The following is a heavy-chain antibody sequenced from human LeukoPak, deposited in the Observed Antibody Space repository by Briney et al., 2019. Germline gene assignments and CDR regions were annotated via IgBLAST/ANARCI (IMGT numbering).Heavy chain of an antibody. V-gene: IGHV4-4*07. CDR2: IYTSGST. D-gene: IGHD5-24*01. Sequence: PSETLSLTCTVSGGSISSYYWSWIRQPAGKGLDWIGRIYTSGSTYYKPSLKSRVTISLDTSKNQFSLKLSYVTAADTAVYYCARAGCDGPPMDWGQGTLVTVSS. J-gene: IGHJ4*02. CDR1: GGSISSYY. CDR3: ARAGCDGPPMD.